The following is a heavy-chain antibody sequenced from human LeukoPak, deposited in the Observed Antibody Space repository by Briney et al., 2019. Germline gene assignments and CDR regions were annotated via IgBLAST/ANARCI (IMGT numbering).Heavy chain of an antibody. J-gene: IGHJ4*02. V-gene: IGHV3-15*01. Sequence: PGGSLRLSCAASGFTFSNAWMSWVRQAPGKGLEWVGRIKSKTDGGTTDYAAPVKGRFTISRDDSKNTLYLQMNSLKTEDTAVYYCTTDHQRLWLQPDDYWGQGTLVTVSS. D-gene: IGHD5-18*01. CDR2: IKSKTDGGTT. CDR3: TTDHQRLWLQPDDY. CDR1: GFTFSNAW.